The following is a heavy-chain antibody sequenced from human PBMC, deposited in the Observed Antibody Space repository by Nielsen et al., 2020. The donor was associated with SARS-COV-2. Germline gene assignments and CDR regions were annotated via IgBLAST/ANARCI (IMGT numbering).Heavy chain of an antibody. CDR1: GGSINSYY. CDR3: ARHYSHYDSNNNWFGP. J-gene: IGHJ5*02. Sequence: SETLSLTCTVSGGSINSYYWSWIRQSPGKGLEWIGYVHYSGITDYNPSLKTRLTISLDTSKNQFSLKLTSVTAADTAVYYCARHYSHYDSNNNWFGPWGQGTLVTVSS. V-gene: IGHV4-59*08. D-gene: IGHD3-22*01. CDR2: VHYSGIT.